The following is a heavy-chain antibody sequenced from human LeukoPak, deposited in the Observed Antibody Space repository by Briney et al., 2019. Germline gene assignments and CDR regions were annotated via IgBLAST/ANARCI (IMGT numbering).Heavy chain of an antibody. CDR3: ARGSIAAAGTEWFDP. J-gene: IGHJ5*02. Sequence: GGSLRLSCAASGFTFSDYYMSCIRQAPGRGLECVSYISSSGSTIYYADSVKGRFTISRDNAKNSLYLQMNRLRAEDTAVYYCARGSIAAAGTEWFDPWGQGTLVTVSS. CDR2: ISSSGSTI. D-gene: IGHD6-13*01. CDR1: GFTFSDYY. V-gene: IGHV3-11*04.